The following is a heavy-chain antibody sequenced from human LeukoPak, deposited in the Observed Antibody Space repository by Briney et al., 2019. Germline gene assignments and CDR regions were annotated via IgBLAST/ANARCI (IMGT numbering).Heavy chain of an antibody. CDR1: GFTFSTYT. CDR3: AKERTSERYFDY. J-gene: IGHJ4*02. V-gene: IGHV3-23*01. CDR2: LSGGGGKT. Sequence: GGSLRLSGAASGFTFSTYTMSWVRQAPGKGLEGVSALSGGGGKTYYADSVKGRFTISRDNSKNTLYLQMNSLRAEDTAVYYCAKERTSERYFDYWGQGTLVTVSS. D-gene: IGHD1-1*01.